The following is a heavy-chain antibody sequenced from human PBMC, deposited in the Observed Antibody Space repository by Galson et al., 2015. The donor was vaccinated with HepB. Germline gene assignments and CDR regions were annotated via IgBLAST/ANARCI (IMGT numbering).Heavy chain of an antibody. V-gene: IGHV4-39*01. J-gene: IGHJ3*02. Sequence: QVQLQESGPGLVKPSQTLSLTCTVSGGSISSSSYYWGWIRQPPGKGLEWIGSIYYSGSTYYNPSLKSRVTISVDTSKNQFSLKLSSVTAADTAVYYCARLYYDTLTGYYLPRVDRTDVAFDIWGQGTMVTVSS. CDR1: GGSISSSSYY. D-gene: IGHD3-9*01. CDR3: ARLYYDTLTGYYLPRVDRTDVAFDI. CDR2: IYYSGST.